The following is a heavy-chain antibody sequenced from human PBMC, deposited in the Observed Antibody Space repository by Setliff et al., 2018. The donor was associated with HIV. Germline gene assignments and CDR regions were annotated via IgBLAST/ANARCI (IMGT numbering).Heavy chain of an antibody. V-gene: IGHV4-61*02. CDR3: ARTRGYTYGYIDS. Sequence: PSETLSLTCTVSGDSISRGPYYWGWIRQPAGKGLEWIGRVYTSGDTNYNPSLQSRVAMSVDTSKNQFSLKLNSVTAADTAVYYCARTRGYTYGYIDSWAQGTLVTVSS. CDR1: GDSISRGPYY. J-gene: IGHJ4*02. D-gene: IGHD5-18*01. CDR2: VYTSGDT.